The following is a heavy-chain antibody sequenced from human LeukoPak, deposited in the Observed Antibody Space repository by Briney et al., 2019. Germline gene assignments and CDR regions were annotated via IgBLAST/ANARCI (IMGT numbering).Heavy chain of an antibody. V-gene: IGHV3-21*04. Sequence: GGSLRLSCAASGFTFDGYNFNWVRQAPGKGLEWVASISTSGRYINYAGSVRGRFTISRDNRKNLVFLQMNSLRVEDTATYYCARWLDGFTPLDFWGQGALVTVSS. J-gene: IGHJ4*02. CDR2: ISTSGRYI. CDR1: GFTFDGYN. CDR3: ARWLDGFTPLDF. D-gene: IGHD6-19*01.